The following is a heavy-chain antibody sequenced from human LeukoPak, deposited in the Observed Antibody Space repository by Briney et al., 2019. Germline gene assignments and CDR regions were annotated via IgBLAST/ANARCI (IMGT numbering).Heavy chain of an antibody. D-gene: IGHD3-22*01. CDR1: GGSINNYY. V-gene: IGHV4-59*08. CDR3: ARRQYYDSTGYWYYFDY. Sequence: SETLSPTCTVSGGSINNYYWSWIRQPPGQGLEWIGQIHYSGSTNYNPSLKSRVTISVDTSKSQFSLNLNSVTAADTAKYYCARRQYYDSTGYWYYFDYWGQGTLVTVSS. CDR2: IHYSGST. J-gene: IGHJ4*02.